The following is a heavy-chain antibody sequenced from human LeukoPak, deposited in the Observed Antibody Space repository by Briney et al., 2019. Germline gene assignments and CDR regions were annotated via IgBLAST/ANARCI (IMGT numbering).Heavy chain of an antibody. Sequence: PGGSLRLSCAASGFTVSSNYMGWVRQAPGKGLEWVSVIYSGGNTYYADSVKGRVTISRDNSRNTMDLQMNSLRAEDTAVYYCARCDSSSWYGIDYWGQGTLVTVSS. D-gene: IGHD6-13*01. CDR2: IYSGGNT. CDR3: ARCDSSSWYGIDY. V-gene: IGHV3-53*01. J-gene: IGHJ4*02. CDR1: GFTVSSNY.